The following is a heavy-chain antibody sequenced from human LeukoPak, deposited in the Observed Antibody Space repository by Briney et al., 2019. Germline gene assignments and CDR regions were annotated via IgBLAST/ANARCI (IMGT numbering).Heavy chain of an antibody. D-gene: IGHD6-13*01. CDR3: ASGRQLGY. CDR1: GFTFSNYW. CDR2: IKEDGSEK. Sequence: GGSLRLSCAASGFTFSNYWMSWVRQAPGKGLEWVANIKEDGSEKYYVDSVKGRFTISKDNARNSLYLQMNSLRAEDTAVYYCASGRQLGYWGQGTLVTVSS. V-gene: IGHV3-7*01. J-gene: IGHJ4*02.